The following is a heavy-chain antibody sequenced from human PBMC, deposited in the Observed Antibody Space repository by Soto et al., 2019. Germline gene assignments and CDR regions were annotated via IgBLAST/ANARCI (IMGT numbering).Heavy chain of an antibody. CDR2: ISAYNGNT. Sequence: QVPLVQSGAEVKKPGASVKVSCKASGYTFTSYGISWVRQAPGQGLEWMGWISAYNGNTNYAQKLQGRVTMTTDTSTSTAYMELRSLRSDDTAVYYCAWYCSSNSCRRGAFDIWGLGTMVTVSS. D-gene: IGHD2-2*01. CDR1: GYTFTSYG. V-gene: IGHV1-18*01. J-gene: IGHJ3*02. CDR3: AWYCSSNSCRRGAFDI.